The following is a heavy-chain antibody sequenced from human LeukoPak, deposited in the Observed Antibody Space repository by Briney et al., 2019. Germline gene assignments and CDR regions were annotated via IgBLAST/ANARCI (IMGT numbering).Heavy chain of an antibody. J-gene: IGHJ4*02. Sequence: GGSLRLSCAASGFTFSSYAMHWVRQAPGNGLEWVAVISYDGSNKYYADSVKGRFTISRDNSKNTLYLQMNSLRAEDTAVYYCARVKEGSEDYWGQGTLVTVSS. CDR3: ARVKEGSEDY. D-gene: IGHD6-19*01. CDR1: GFTFSSYA. CDR2: ISYDGSNK. V-gene: IGHV3-30-3*01.